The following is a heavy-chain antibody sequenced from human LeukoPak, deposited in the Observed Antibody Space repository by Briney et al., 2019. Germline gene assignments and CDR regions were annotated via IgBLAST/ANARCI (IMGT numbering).Heavy chain of an antibody. J-gene: IGHJ4*02. Sequence: ASVKVSCKASGGTFSSYAISWVRQAPGQGLEWMGGIIPIFGTANYAQKFQGRVTITADESTSTAYMELSSLRSEDTAVYYCARDSIANPQFDYWGQGTLVTVSS. CDR1: GGTFSSYA. CDR2: IIPIFGTA. CDR3: ARDSIANPQFDY. D-gene: IGHD6-13*01. V-gene: IGHV1-69*13.